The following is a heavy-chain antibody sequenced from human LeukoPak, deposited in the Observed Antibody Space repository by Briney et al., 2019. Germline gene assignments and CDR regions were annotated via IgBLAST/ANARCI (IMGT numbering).Heavy chain of an antibody. J-gene: IGHJ5*02. CDR2: IYHSGST. Sequence: SETLSLTCTVSGGSISSYYWSWIRQPPGKGLEWIGYIYHSGSTNYNPSLKSRVTISVDTSKNQFSLKLSSVTAADTAVYYCARATAAWFDPRCQGTRVTVSS. D-gene: IGHD6-13*01. V-gene: IGHV4-59*08. CDR1: GGSISSYY. CDR3: ARATAAWFDP.